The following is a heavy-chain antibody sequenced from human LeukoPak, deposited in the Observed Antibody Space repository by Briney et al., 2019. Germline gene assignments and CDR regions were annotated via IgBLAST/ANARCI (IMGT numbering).Heavy chain of an antibody. Sequence: SETLSLTCTVSGGSISSYYWSWIRRPPGKGLEWIGYIYYSGSTNYNPSLKSRVTISVDTSKNQFSLKLSSVTAADTAVYYCARVLYYYDSRDAFDIWGQGTMVTVSS. CDR2: IYYSGST. CDR1: GGSISSYY. D-gene: IGHD3-22*01. V-gene: IGHV4-59*01. J-gene: IGHJ3*02. CDR3: ARVLYYYDSRDAFDI.